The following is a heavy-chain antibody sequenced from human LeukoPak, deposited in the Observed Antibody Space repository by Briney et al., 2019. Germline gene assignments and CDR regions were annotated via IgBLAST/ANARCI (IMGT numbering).Heavy chain of an antibody. V-gene: IGHV3-23*01. D-gene: IGHD1-26*01. CDR3: AKDLRYSGSPRAFDF. CDR2: ISGSGSNT. Sequence: VGSLRLSCAASGVTFCSDAMSWVCPGRGKGLGWVSTISGSGSNTFYADSVKGRFTIARDNSKNTLYLQMNSLRAEDTAVYYCAKDLRYSGSPRAFDFWGQGTMVTVSS. J-gene: IGHJ3*01. CDR1: GVTFCSDA.